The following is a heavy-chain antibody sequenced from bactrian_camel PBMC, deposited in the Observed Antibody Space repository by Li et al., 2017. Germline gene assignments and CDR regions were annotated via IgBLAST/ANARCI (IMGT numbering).Heavy chain of an antibody. CDR1: GLAESRVC. J-gene: IGHJ6*01. V-gene: IGHV3S1*01. CDR2: IYSGDGST. D-gene: IGHD7*01. CDR3: ATWWSVGF. Sequence: HVQLVESGGGSVQPGGSLRLSCVYSGLAESRVCMGWFRQVPGKEREGVTAIYSGDGSTYYDDSVKGRFTISQDNAKNTLYLQMNSLKPEDTAVYYCATWWSVGFWGQGTQVTVS.